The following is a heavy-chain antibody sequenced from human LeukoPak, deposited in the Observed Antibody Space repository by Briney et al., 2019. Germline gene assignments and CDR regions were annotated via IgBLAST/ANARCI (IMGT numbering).Heavy chain of an antibody. CDR2: ISYDGSNK. V-gene: IGHV3-30*14. D-gene: IGHD3-22*01. Sequence: PGGSLRLSCAASGFTFSSYAMHWVRQAPGKGLEWVAVISYDGSNKYYADSVKGRFTISRDNSKNTLYLQMNSLRAEDTAVYYCARVVVDDSSGWIDYWGQGTLVTVSS. J-gene: IGHJ4*02. CDR3: ARVVVDDSSGWIDY. CDR1: GFTFSSYA.